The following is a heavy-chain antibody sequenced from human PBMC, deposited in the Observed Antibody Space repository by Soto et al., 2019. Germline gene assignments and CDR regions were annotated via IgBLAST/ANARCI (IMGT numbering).Heavy chain of an antibody. CDR3: ASPTREWLPPARDYYYGMDV. Sequence: QVQLVQSGAEVEKPGSSVKVSCKASGGTFSSYAISWVRQAPGQGLEWMGGIIPIFGTANYAQKFQGRVTITADKSTSTAYMELSSLRSEDTAVYYCASPTREWLPPARDYYYGMDVWGQGTTVTVSS. CDR1: GGTFSSYA. J-gene: IGHJ6*02. V-gene: IGHV1-69*06. D-gene: IGHD3-3*01. CDR2: IIPIFGTA.